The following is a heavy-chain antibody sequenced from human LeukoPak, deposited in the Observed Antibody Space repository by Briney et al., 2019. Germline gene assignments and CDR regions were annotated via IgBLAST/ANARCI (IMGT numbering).Heavy chain of an antibody. CDR2: ISSSGTTT. Sequence: GGSLRLSCAASGFIFSVYEMRWVRQAPGKGLEWISDISSSGTTTYYADSVKGRFTISRDNTRNSLYLQMNRLRAEDTPIYYCTTQTVAANFDYWGQGTLVTVSS. D-gene: IGHD6-19*01. CDR1: GFIFSVYE. V-gene: IGHV3-48*03. CDR3: TTQTVAANFDY. J-gene: IGHJ4*02.